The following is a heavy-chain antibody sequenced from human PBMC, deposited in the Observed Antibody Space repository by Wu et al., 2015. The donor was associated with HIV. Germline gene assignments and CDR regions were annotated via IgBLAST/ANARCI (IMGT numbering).Heavy chain of an antibody. CDR2: MNPNSGNT. D-gene: IGHD2-15*01. CDR1: GYTFTSYD. J-gene: IGHJ4*02. Sequence: QVQLVQSGAEVKKPGASVKVSCKASGYTFTSYDINWVRQASGQGLEWMGWMNPNSGNTGYAQKFQGRVTMTRNTSINTAYMELGSLTPEDTAVYYCARGYFYDGGYFFDSWGQGTLVTVSS. CDR3: ARGYFYDGGYFFDS. V-gene: IGHV1-8*01.